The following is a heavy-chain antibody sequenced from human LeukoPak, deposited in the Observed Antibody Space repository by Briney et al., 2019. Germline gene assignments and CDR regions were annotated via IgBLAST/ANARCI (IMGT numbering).Heavy chain of an antibody. Sequence: PGGSLRLSCAASGFTFDAYAMAWVRQVPVKGLEWVSGISAKGGSIGYADSVKGRFTISRDNAKNSLYLQMNSLRAEDTALYYCARVDSDCSGGSCYTGLHYYWGQGTLVTVSS. V-gene: IGHV3-20*04. CDR1: GFTFDAYA. CDR2: ISAKGGSI. CDR3: ARVDSDCSGGSCYTGLHYY. J-gene: IGHJ4*02. D-gene: IGHD2-15*01.